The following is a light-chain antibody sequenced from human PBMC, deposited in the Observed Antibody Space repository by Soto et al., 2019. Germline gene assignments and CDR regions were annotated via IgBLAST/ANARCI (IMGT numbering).Light chain of an antibody. CDR2: DVT. V-gene: IGLV2-11*01. CDR1: SSDVGGYNY. Sequence: QSVLTQPRSVSGSPGQSVTISCTGTSSDVGGYNYVSWYRQHPGKAPKLMIYDVTTRPSGVPDRFSGSKSGNTASLTISGLQAEDEADYYCCSHAGSSVVFGTGTKLTVL. J-gene: IGLJ1*01. CDR3: CSHAGSSVV.